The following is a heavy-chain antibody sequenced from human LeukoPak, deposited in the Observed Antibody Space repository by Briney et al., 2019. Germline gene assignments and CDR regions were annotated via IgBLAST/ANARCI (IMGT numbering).Heavy chain of an antibody. V-gene: IGHV3-23*01. CDR1: GFTFSSYA. CDR2: ISGCGGST. CDR3: AKEGYSSTMGENWFDP. J-gene: IGHJ5*02. Sequence: QPGGSLRLSCAASGFTFSSYAMSWVRQAPGKGLEWVSAISGCGGSTYYADSVKGRFTISRDNSKNTLYLQMNSLRAEDTAVYYCAKEGYSSTMGENWFDPWGQGTLVTVSS. D-gene: IGHD6-13*01.